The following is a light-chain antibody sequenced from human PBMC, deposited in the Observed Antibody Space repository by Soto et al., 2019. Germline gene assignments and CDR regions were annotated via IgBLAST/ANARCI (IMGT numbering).Light chain of an antibody. CDR1: QGISSY. CDR3: PKYNSALIT. V-gene: IGKV1-27*01. Sequence: DIQMTQSPPSLSASVGDRVTITCRASQGISSYLAWYQQKPGRVPKLLIYAASTLQPGVPSRFSGSGSGTDFTLTISSLQPEDVATYYCPKYNSALITFGQGTRLEIK. J-gene: IGKJ5*01. CDR2: AAS.